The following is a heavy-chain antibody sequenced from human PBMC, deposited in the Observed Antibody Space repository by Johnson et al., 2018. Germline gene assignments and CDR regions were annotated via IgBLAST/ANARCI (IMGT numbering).Heavy chain of an antibody. CDR3: ARVDYSVADYAAFDI. Sequence: QVQLQQWGAGLVKPSETLSLTCAVYGGSFSGYYWSWIRQPPGKGLEWIGENTNSGSSNYNPSLKSRVTKSIDTSKKQFSLTLSSVTAADTAIYFCARVDYSVADYAAFDIWGQGTMVTVSS. D-gene: IGHD5/OR15-5a*01. V-gene: IGHV4-34*01. J-gene: IGHJ3*02. CDR2: NTNSGSS. CDR1: GGSFSGYY.